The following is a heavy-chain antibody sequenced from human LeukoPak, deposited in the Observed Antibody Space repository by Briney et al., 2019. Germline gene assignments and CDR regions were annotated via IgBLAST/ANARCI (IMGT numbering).Heavy chain of an antibody. J-gene: IGHJ4*02. V-gene: IGHV3-48*01. D-gene: IGHD4-17*01. CDR1: GFTFSSYS. CDR2: ISSSSSTI. Sequence: GGSLRLSCAASGFTFSSYSMNWVRQAPGKGLEWVSYISSSSSTIYYADSVKGRFTISRDNAKNSLYLQMNSLRAEDTAVYYCAKDTSPFYGDSTSSIDYWGQGTLVTVSS. CDR3: AKDTSPFYGDSTSSIDY.